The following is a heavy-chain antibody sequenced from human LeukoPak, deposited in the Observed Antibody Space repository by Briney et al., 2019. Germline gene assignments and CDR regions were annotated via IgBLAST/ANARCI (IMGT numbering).Heavy chain of an antibody. CDR3: TTVAITMVRGVIIITRSFDY. D-gene: IGHD3-10*01. CDR1: GFTFSNAW. V-gene: IGHV3-15*01. Sequence: GGSLRLSCAASGFTFSNAWMTWVRQAPGKGLEWVGRIKSKIDVGTTDYAAPVKGRFTISRDDSKNTLYLQMNSLKTEDTAVYYCTTVAITMVRGVIIITRSFDYWGQGTLVTVSS. J-gene: IGHJ4*02. CDR2: IKSKIDVGTT.